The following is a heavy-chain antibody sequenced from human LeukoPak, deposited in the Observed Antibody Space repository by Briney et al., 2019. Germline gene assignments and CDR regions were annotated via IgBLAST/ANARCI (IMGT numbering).Heavy chain of an antibody. V-gene: IGHV3-53*01. CDR2: IYSDNT. J-gene: IGHJ4*02. CDR1: GFTVSSNS. CDR3: AKAHGSGSYDSLDY. Sequence: PGGSLRLSCTVSGFTVSSNSMSWVRQAPGKGLEWVSFIYSDNTHYSDSVKGRFTISRDNSKNTLYLQMNSLRAEDTALYYCAKAHGSGSYDSLDYWGQGTLVTVSS. D-gene: IGHD3-10*01.